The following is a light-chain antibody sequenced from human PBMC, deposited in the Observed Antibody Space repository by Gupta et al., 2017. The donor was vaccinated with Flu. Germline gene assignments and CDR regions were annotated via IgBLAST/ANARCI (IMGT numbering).Light chain of an antibody. J-gene: IGKJ1*01. V-gene: IGKV1-39*01. CDR2: DAS. CDR1: HDISTY. CDR3: QQTFSTPWT. Sequence: DIQMTQSPSSLSASVGDTVTITCRASHDISTYFNWYQQKPGKAPILLIFDASRLQNEVPSRFSGSGSGTDFTLTISSLQTEDFATYHCQQTFSTPWTFGQGTNVEVK.